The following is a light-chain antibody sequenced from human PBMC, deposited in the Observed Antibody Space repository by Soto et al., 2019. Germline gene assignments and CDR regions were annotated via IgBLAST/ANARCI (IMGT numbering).Light chain of an antibody. V-gene: IGLV1-44*01. CDR2: TNN. J-gene: IGLJ3*02. CDR3: AAWDDSLNGWV. Sequence: QSVLTQPPSASGTPGQRVTLSCSGSSSNIETNTVSWYQQLPGTAPKLLIYTNNQRPSGVPDRFFGSKSGTSASLAISGLQSEDEADYYCAAWDDSLNGWVFGGGTKVTVL. CDR1: SSNIETNT.